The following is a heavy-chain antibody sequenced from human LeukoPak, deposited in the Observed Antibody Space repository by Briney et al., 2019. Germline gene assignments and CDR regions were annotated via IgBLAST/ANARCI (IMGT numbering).Heavy chain of an antibody. J-gene: IGHJ2*01. Sequence: SETLSLTCTVSGDSISSGSYYWSWIRQPAGKGLEWIGRIYTSGSTNYNPSLKSRVTISVDTSKNQFSLKLSSVTAADTAVYYCARPFRLIQRYFDLWGRGTLVTVSS. V-gene: IGHV4-61*02. CDR2: IYTSGST. CDR1: GDSISSGSYY. CDR3: ARPFRLIQRYFDL. D-gene: IGHD2-8*01.